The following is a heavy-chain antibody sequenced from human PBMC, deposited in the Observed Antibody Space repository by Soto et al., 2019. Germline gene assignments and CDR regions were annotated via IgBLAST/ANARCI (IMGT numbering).Heavy chain of an antibody. V-gene: IGHV3-21*01. CDR3: TRSPRSITGTPTGGAQNDY. D-gene: IGHD1-7*01. J-gene: IGHJ4*02. CDR1: GFSFFSYT. Sequence: EMQLVESGGDLVKPGGSLRLSCAGAGFSFFSYTMTWVRQAPGKGLEWVSSISSDNKYMYYADSVKGRFTISRDNAKSSLFLQMNSLRADDTAVYYCTRSPRSITGTPTGGAQNDYWGQGALVTVSS. CDR2: ISSDNKYM.